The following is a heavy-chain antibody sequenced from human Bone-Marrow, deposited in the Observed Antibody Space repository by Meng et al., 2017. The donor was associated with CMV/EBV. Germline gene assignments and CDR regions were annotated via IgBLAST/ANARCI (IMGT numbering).Heavy chain of an antibody. Sequence: ESTISSCARGWGRKAPGKGQERVAVMWYDGSKEYYADSVKGRFTISRENSKNTLSLQMNSLTAEDTAVYYCVRGFGGYFGSVPDGYWGQGTLVTVSS. CDR3: VRGFGGYFGSVPDGY. CDR2: MWYDGSKE. CDR1: ESTISSCA. J-gene: IGHJ4*02. V-gene: IGHV3-33*01. D-gene: IGHD3-10*01.